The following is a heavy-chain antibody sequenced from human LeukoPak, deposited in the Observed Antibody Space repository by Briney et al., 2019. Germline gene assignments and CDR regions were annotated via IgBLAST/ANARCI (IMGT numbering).Heavy chain of an antibody. Sequence: SETLSLTCTVSGGSISSSSYYWGWIRQPPGKGLEWIGSIYYSGSTYYNPSLKSRVTISVDTSKNQFSLKLSSVTAADTAVYYCARGGRGNTAMVYFDYWGQGTLVTVSS. CDR2: IYYSGST. D-gene: IGHD5-18*01. CDR3: ARGGRGNTAMVYFDY. V-gene: IGHV4-39*07. CDR1: GGSISSSSYY. J-gene: IGHJ4*02.